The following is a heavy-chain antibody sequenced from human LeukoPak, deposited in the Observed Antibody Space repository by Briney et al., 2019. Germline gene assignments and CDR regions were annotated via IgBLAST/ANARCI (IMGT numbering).Heavy chain of an antibody. J-gene: IGHJ6*03. CDR1: GFTVSRNY. V-gene: IGHV3-23*01. Sequence: GGSLRLSCAASGFTVSRNYMSWVRQAPGKGLEWVSAISGSGGSTYYADPVKGRFTISRDNSKNTLYLQMNSLRAEDTAVYYCAKGVDYYYYYMDVWGKGTTVTVSS. CDR2: ISGSGGST. CDR3: AKGVDYYYYYMDV.